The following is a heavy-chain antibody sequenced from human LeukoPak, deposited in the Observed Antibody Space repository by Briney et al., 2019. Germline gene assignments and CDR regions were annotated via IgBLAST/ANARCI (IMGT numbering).Heavy chain of an antibody. Sequence: SETLSLTCTVPGGSITNYYWSWIRQPAGKGLEWIARVYYIGNPIYIFNPSLKSRVTLSVDTSKNQFSLKLTSVTAADTAVYYCARQAPGSPFDYWGQGTLVTVSS. CDR3: ARQAPGSPFDY. D-gene: IGHD6-13*01. CDR2: VYYIGNP. V-gene: IGHV4-4*07. CDR1: GGSITNYY. J-gene: IGHJ4*02.